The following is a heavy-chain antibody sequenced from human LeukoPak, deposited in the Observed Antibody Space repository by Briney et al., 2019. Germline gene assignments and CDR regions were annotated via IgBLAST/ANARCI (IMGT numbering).Heavy chain of an antibody. V-gene: IGHV3-23*01. J-gene: IGHJ4*02. Sequence: GGSLRLSCAASGFTFGSYAMSWVRQAPGKGLEWVSGISGSGVSTYYADSVKGRFTISRDNSKNTLFLQLNSLRAEDTALYFCAKDLNNSPYWGQGTLVTVSS. D-gene: IGHD4-23*01. CDR2: ISGSGVST. CDR1: GFTFGSYA. CDR3: AKDLNNSPY.